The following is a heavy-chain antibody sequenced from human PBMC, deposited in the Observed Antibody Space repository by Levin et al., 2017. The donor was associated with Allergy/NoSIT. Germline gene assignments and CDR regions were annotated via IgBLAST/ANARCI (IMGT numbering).Heavy chain of an antibody. J-gene: IGHJ6*03. CDR3: ARGPVFAPARCYHMDV. Sequence: SETLSLTCTVSGGSINNYYWNWIRRPPGKGLEWIGYIYYNGNTNYNPSLKSRVTISLDTSKNQVSLELRSVTAADTAVYYCARGPVFAPARCYHMDVWGKGTTVTVSS. V-gene: IGHV4-59*01. CDR1: GGSINNYY. CDR2: IYYNGNT. D-gene: IGHD3-3*01.